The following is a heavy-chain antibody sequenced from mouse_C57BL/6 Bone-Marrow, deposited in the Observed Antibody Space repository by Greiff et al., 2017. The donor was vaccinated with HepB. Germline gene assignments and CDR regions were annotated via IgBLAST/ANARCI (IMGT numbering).Heavy chain of an antibody. CDR3: AKDGYYGDYFDY. V-gene: IGHV2-5*01. CDR1: GFSLTSYG. CDR2: IGRGGST. Sequence: QVQLQQSGPGLVQPSQSLSITCTASGFSLTSYGVHWVRQSPGKGLVWLGVIGRGGSTDYNAAFMSRLSITKDNSKSQVFFIMNSLQADDTAIHYCAKDGYYGDYFDYWGQGTTLTVSS. J-gene: IGHJ2*01. D-gene: IGHD2-3*01.